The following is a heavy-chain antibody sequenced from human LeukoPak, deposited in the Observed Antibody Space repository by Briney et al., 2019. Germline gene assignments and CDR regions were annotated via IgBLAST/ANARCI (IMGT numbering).Heavy chain of an antibody. CDR2: INSDGSTT. D-gene: IGHD3-10*02. J-gene: IGHJ4*02. V-gene: IGHV3-74*01. Sequence: GGSLRLSCAASGFTFSSYWMHWVRQAPGKGLVWVSRINSDGSTTTYADSVKGRFTISRDNARNTLYLQMNSLGAEDTAVYYCARVTWNYVPFDYWGQGTLVTVSS. CDR1: GFTFSSYW. CDR3: ARVTWNYVPFDY.